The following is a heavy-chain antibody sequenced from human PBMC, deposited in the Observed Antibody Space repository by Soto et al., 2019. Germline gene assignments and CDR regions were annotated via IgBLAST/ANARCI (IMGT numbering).Heavy chain of an antibody. CDR1: GYTFTSYA. V-gene: IGHV1-3*01. CDR3: ARDSSSWVNWFDP. Sequence: QVQLVQSGAEVKKPEASVKVSCKASGYTFTSYAMHWVRQAPGQRLEWMGWINAGNGNTKYSQKFQGRVTITRDTSASTAYMELSSLRSEDTAVYYCARDSSSWVNWFDPWGQGTLVTVSS. D-gene: IGHD6-13*01. J-gene: IGHJ5*02. CDR2: INAGNGNT.